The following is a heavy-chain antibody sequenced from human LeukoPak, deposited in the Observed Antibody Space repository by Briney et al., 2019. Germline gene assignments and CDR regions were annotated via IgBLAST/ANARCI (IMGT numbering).Heavy chain of an antibody. Sequence: PGGSLRLSCAASGFTFSSYAMHWVRQAPGKGLEYVSAISINGGSTYYANSVKGRFTISRDNSKNTLYLQIGSLRAEDMAVYYCARERPASRDGYNALEHWGQGTLVTVSS. J-gene: IGHJ1*01. CDR2: ISINGGST. CDR1: GFTFSSYA. CDR3: ARERPASRDGYNALEH. D-gene: IGHD5-24*01. V-gene: IGHV3-64*01.